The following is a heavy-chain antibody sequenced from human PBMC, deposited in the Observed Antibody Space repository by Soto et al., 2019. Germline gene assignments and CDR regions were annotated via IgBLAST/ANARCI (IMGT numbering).Heavy chain of an antibody. J-gene: IGHJ6*02. CDR2: IYPCDSDT. CDR1: GYSFTSYC. Sequence: GESLKISCKGSGYSFTSYCIGWVRQMPWKGLEWMGIIYPCDSDTRFSPSFQGQVTISADKSISTAYLQWSSLKASDTAMYYCARLGAAAGTGYGMDVWGQGTTVTV. V-gene: IGHV5-51*01. CDR3: ARLGAAAGTGYGMDV. D-gene: IGHD6-13*01.